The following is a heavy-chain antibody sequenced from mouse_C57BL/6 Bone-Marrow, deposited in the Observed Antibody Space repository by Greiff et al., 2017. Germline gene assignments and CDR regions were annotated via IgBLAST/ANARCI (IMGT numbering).Heavy chain of an antibody. J-gene: IGHJ4*01. Sequence: DVKLVESGGDLVKPGGSLKLSCAASGFTFSSYGMSWVRQTPDKRLEWVATISSGGSYTYYPDSVKGRFTISRDNAKNTLYLQMSSLQSEDTAMYYCARRGPDYWGQGTSVTVSS. CDR3: ARRGPDY. CDR1: GFTFSSYG. V-gene: IGHV5-6*02. CDR2: ISSGGSYT.